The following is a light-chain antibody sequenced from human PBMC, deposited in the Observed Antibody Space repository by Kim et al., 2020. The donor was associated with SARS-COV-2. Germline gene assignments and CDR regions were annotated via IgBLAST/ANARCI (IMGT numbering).Light chain of an antibody. CDR2: EVS. V-gene: IGLV2-8*01. J-gene: IGLJ2*01. CDR3: SSYAGSNNLV. Sequence: GQSVTISCTGTSSDVGGYNYVSWYQRNPGKAPKVMIYEVSKRPSGVPDRFSGSKSGNTASLTVSGLQAEDEADYYCSSYAGSNNLVFGGGTQLTVL. CDR1: SSDVGGYNY.